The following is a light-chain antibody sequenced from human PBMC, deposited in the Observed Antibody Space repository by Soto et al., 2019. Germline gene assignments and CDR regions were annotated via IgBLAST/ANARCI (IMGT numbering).Light chain of an antibody. CDR2: GNS. J-gene: IGLJ2*01. V-gene: IGLV1-40*01. CDR3: QSYDSSMSGPVV. Sequence: QSVLTQPPSVSGAPGQRVTISCTGSSSNIGAGYDVHWYQQLPGTAPKLLIYGNSNRPSGVPDRFSCSKSDTSASLAITGIRAEDEADYDYQSYDSSMSGPVVFGGGTKVTVL. CDR1: SSNIGAGYD.